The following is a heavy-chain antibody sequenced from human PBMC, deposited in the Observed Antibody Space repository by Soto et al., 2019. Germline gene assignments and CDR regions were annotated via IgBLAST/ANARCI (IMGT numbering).Heavy chain of an antibody. J-gene: IGHJ6*02. V-gene: IGHV1-18*01. Sequence: QVQLVQSGAEVKKPGASVKVSSKASGYTFTSYGISWVRQAPGQGLEGMGWISGYNGNTNYAQKLQGRVTMTTDTSTSTAYMEVRSLRSDDTAVYYCAREGPVAGTPLPEYYYGMDVWGQGTTVTVSS. D-gene: IGHD6-19*01. CDR1: GYTFTSYG. CDR2: ISGYNGNT. CDR3: AREGPVAGTPLPEYYYGMDV.